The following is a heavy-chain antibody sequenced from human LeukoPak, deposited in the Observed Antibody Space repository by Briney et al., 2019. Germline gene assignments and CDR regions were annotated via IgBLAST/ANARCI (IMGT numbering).Heavy chain of an antibody. CDR2: IGASSTYI. J-gene: IGHJ3*02. D-gene: IGHD6-19*01. CDR1: GFTFSSYT. V-gene: IGHV3-21*01. CDR3: ARDWVTHSSGRPGALDI. Sequence: GGSLRLSCEASGFTFSSYTINWVRQAPGKGLERLSSIGASSTYINYGDSVKGRFTISRDNARKALYLQMNSLRAEDTALYYCARDWVTHSSGRPGALDIWGQGTMVTVSS.